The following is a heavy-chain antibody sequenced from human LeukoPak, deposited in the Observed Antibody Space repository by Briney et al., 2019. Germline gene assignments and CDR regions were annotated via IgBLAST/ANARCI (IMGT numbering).Heavy chain of an antibody. Sequence: GGSLRLSCAASGFTFSSDGMHWVRQAPGKGLEWLTFISYDANTKYYSDSVRGRFTVSRDNSKNTMYLQMNSLRLEDTAMYYCAKDRASSWSLDYWGQGNLVTVSS. CDR3: AKDRASSWSLDY. V-gene: IGHV3-30*18. D-gene: IGHD6-13*01. CDR2: ISYDANTK. J-gene: IGHJ4*02. CDR1: GFTFSSDG.